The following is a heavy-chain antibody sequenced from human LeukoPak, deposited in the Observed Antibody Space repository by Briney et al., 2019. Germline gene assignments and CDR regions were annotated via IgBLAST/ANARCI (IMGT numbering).Heavy chain of an antibody. D-gene: IGHD6-6*01. CDR2: IYSGGAT. J-gene: IGHJ4*02. CDR1: GFTVSNNY. Sequence: GGSLRLSCAASGFTVSNNYMRWVRQAPGKGLEWVSLIYSGGATFYADAVKGRFTISRDGSKNTLHLQMNSLRAEDTAVYYCARDPPAVAANTYGWGQGTLVTVSS. V-gene: IGHV3-66*01. CDR3: ARDPPAVAANTYG.